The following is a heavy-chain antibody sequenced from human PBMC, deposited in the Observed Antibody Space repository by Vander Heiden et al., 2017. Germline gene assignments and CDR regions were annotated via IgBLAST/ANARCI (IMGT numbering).Heavy chain of an antibody. J-gene: IGHJ4*02. D-gene: IGHD6-19*01. Sequence: QLQLQESGPGLVKPSETLSLTCTVSGGSIRSSSYYWGWIRQPPGKGLEWIGSIYYSGSTYYNPSLKSRVTISVDTSKNQFSLKLSSVTAADTAVYYCARRSSGWMDYWGQGTLVTVSS. CDR2: IYYSGST. CDR3: ARRSSGWMDY. V-gene: IGHV4-39*01. CDR1: GGSIRSSSYY.